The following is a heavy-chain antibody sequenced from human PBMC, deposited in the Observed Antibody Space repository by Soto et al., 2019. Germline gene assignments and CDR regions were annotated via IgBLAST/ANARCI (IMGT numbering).Heavy chain of an antibody. CDR1: GFTFSSYT. CDR2: IIAGGGYKT. CDR3: AKDSGNSDGYQNVDY. Sequence: EVQLLESGGDLVQPGGSLRLSCAASGFTFSSYTMSWVRQAPGKGLEWVSAIIAGGGYKTYYADSVKGRFTISRDNSKNTLYLQMDTLRAEDTALYYCAKDSGNSDGYQNVDYWGQGTLVTVSS. D-gene: IGHD5-18*01. V-gene: IGHV3-23*01. J-gene: IGHJ4*02.